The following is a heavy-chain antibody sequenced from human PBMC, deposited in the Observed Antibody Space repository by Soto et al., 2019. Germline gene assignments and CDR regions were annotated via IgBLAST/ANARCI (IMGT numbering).Heavy chain of an antibody. J-gene: IGHJ4*02. CDR1: EGTFSNYA. CDR2: ITPLFGTT. CDR3: ARDHSTYGDYAVKGLRD. D-gene: IGHD4-17*01. V-gene: IGHV1-69*01. Sequence: QVQLVQSGAEVKKPGSSVKVSCKASEGTFSNYAISWVRQAPGQGLEWMGGITPLFGTTNYAQKFQGRVTITADESTSTAYMELNSLTSEDTAVYYCARDHSTYGDYAVKGLRDWGQGVLVTVSS.